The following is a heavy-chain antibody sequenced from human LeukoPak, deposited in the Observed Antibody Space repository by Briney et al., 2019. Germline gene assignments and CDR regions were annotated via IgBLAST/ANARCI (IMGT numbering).Heavy chain of an antibody. CDR3: AIGPSLILV. J-gene: IGHJ6*04. CDR2: VGPEDGET. V-gene: IGHV1-69-2*01. Sequence: ASVKVSCKVSGYTFTDYYMHWVQQAPGKGLEWMGLVGPEDGETIYAEKFQGRVTITADTSTDTAYMELSSLRSEDTAVYYCAIGPSLILVWGKGTTVTVSS. CDR1: GYTFTDYY. D-gene: IGHD3-16*01.